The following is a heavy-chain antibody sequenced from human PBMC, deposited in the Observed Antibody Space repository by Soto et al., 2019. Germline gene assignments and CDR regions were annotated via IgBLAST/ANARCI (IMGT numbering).Heavy chain of an antibody. Sequence: QMQLVQSGPEVTKPGTSVKVSCTASGFTFTSSAVQWVRQARGQRLEWIGWIVVGCGNTNYAQKFQERVTITRDMSTSPAYMELSSLRSADTAVYYCAADRTYCGGDCYVDWGQGTLVTVSS. J-gene: IGHJ4*02. D-gene: IGHD2-21*02. V-gene: IGHV1-58*01. CDR1: GFTFTSSA. CDR2: IVVGCGNT. CDR3: AADRTYCGGDCYVD.